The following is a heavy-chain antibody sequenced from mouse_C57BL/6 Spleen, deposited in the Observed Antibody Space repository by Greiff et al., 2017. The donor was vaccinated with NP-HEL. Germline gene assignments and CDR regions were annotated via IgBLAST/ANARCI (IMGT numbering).Heavy chain of an antibody. CDR3: ARRGSCDV. Sequence: VQLQQSGPELVKPGASVKISCKASGYTFTDYYMNWVKQSPGKSLEWIGDINPNNGGTSYNQKFKGKATLTVDKSSSTAYMELRSLTSEDSAVYYCARRGSCDVWGTGTTVTVSS. CDR2: INPNNGGT. CDR1: GYTFTDYY. J-gene: IGHJ1*03. V-gene: IGHV1-26*01.